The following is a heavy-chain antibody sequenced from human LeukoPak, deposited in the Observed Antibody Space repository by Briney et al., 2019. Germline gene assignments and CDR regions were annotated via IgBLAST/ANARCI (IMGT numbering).Heavy chain of an antibody. V-gene: IGHV3-20*04. J-gene: IGHJ3*02. D-gene: IGHD6-13*01. Sequence: GGSLRLSCAASGCTFDDYGMSWVRQAPGKGLEWVSGINWNGGSTGYADSVKGRFTISRDNAKNSLYLQMNSLRAEDTALYYCARSLQQLVRPHDAFDMWGQGTMVTVSS. CDR1: GCTFDDYG. CDR2: INWNGGST. CDR3: ARSLQQLVRPHDAFDM.